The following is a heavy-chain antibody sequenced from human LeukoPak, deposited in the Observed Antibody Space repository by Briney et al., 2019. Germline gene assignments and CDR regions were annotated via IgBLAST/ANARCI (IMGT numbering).Heavy chain of an antibody. D-gene: IGHD2-15*01. V-gene: IGHV4-34*01. CDR3: ARDLYGSGNSHLHNWFDP. Sequence: PSETPSLTCAVYGGSFSGYYWSWIRQPPGKGLEWIGEINHSGSTNYYPSLKSRVTISVDTSKNQFSRKLSSVTAADTAVYYCARDLYGSGNSHLHNWFDPWGQGTLVTVSS. CDR1: GGSFSGYY. CDR2: INHSGST. J-gene: IGHJ5*02.